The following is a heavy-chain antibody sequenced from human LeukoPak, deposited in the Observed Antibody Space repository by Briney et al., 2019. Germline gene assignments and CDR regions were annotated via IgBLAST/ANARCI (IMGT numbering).Heavy chain of an antibody. CDR2: IKQDGSEK. D-gene: IGHD4-17*01. V-gene: IGHV3-7*01. CDR3: ARDLVRGLTTGVLDY. Sequence: GGSLRLSCAASGFTFSNYWMTWVRQAPGKGLEWVANIKQDGSEKYYVDSVKGRFTISRDNAKKSLYLQMNSLRAEDTAVYHCARDLVRGLTTGVLDYWGQGTLVTVSS. J-gene: IGHJ4*02. CDR1: GFTFSNYW.